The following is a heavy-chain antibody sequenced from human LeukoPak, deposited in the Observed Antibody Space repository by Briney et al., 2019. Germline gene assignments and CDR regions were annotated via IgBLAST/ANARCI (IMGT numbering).Heavy chain of an antibody. V-gene: IGHV4-59*01. CDR2: IHYTGST. CDR1: GGSISSYY. D-gene: IGHD3-10*01. Sequence: SETLSLTCTVTGGSISSYYWSWIRQSPGKGLECIGYIHYTGSTNYNPSLKSRVTISVETSKNQFSLKLKSVTAADTAVYYCARGGYYGSGNDFRFDPWGQGTLVTVSS. CDR3: ARGGYYGSGNDFRFDP. J-gene: IGHJ5*02.